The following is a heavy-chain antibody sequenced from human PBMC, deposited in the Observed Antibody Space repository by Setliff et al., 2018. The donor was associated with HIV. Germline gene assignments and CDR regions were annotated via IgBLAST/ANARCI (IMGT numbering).Heavy chain of an antibody. J-gene: IGHJ4*02. V-gene: IGHV4-59*12. CDR1: GGSISSYY. CDR2: ISYSGVT. Sequence: SETLSLTCTVSGGSISSYYGNWIRQPPGKGLEWIGYISYSGVTNYNPSLTSRVTISLDTSKNEFYLTLSSVTAADTAVYYCARGRVFCDGDSCYHFDYWGQGILVTVSS. D-gene: IGHD2-21*02. CDR3: ARGRVFCDGDSCYHFDY.